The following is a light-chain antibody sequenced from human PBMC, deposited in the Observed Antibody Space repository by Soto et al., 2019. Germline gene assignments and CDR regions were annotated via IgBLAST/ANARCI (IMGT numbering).Light chain of an antibody. CDR1: QYVGSR. J-gene: IGKJ1*01. CDR2: YMS. Sequence: EIVLTQSPATLSSSPCETAILSCRASQYVGSRLAWYQHKPGQAPRLLIYYMSKRATGIPDRFSGSGSGTDFTLTISRLEPEDFAVYYCQQYGSSSWTFGQGTKVDI. V-gene: IGKV3-20*01. CDR3: QQYGSSSWT.